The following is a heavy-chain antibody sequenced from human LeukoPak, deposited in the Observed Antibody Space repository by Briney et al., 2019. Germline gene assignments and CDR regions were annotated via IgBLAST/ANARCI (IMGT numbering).Heavy chain of an antibody. D-gene: IGHD6-13*01. CDR1: GGSISSYY. J-gene: IGHJ6*03. CDR3: ARVAAGREYYYYYYMDV. Sequence: PSETLSLTRIDSGGSISSYYWSWIRQPAGKGLEWIGPIYTSGSTNYNPSLKSRATMSVDTSKNQFSRKLSSVTAAHTSVYYCARVAAGREYYYYYYMDVWGKGTTVTVSS. V-gene: IGHV4-4*07. CDR2: IYTSGST.